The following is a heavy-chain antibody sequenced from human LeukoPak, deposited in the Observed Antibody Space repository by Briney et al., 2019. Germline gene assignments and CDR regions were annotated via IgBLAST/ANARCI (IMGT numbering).Heavy chain of an antibody. D-gene: IGHD1-1*01. CDR2: ISGSGGST. Sequence: PGGSLRLSCAASGFTFSSYAMSWVRQAPGKGLEWVSAISGSGGSTYYADSVKGRFTISRDNAKNSLYLQMNSLRAEDTAVYYCARVKGLERRDFDYWGQGTLVTVSS. J-gene: IGHJ4*02. CDR1: GFTFSSYA. CDR3: ARVKGLERRDFDY. V-gene: IGHV3-23*01.